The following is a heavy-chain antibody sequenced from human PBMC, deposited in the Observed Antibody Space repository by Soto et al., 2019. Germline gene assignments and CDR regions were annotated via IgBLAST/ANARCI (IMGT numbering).Heavy chain of an antibody. CDR3: ARGGMYSSGRYGPSDY. CDR1: GFTFGDYA. CDR2: ISYDGNNK. D-gene: IGHD6-19*01. J-gene: IGHJ4*02. V-gene: IGHV3-30-3*01. Sequence: PGGSLRLSCTASGFTFGDYALHWVRQAPEKGLEWVVVISYDGNNKYYADSVTGRFTSSRDNSKNTLYLQMNSLRAEDTAVYYCARGGMYSSGRYGPSDYWGQGTLVTVSS.